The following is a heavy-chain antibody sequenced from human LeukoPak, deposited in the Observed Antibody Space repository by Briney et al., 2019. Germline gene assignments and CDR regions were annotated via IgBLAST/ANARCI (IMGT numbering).Heavy chain of an antibody. CDR1: GGSISTSGYY. CDR2: IDSSGNA. J-gene: IGHJ4*02. D-gene: IGHD3-22*01. Sequence: SETLSLTCTVSGGSISTSGYYWGWIRQPPGKGLEYFASIDSSGNAYYNPTLQSRVTISADTSKNQFSLKLSSVTAADTAVYYCARQKGKWFLIDYWGQGTLVTVSS. CDR3: ARQKGKWFLIDY. V-gene: IGHV4-39*07.